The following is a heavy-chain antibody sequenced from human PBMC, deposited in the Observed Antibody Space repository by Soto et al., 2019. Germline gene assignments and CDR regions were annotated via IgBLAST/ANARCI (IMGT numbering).Heavy chain of an antibody. Sequence: GGSLRLSCAASGVTFSSYAMSRVRQAPGKGLEWVSAISGSGGSTYYADSVKGRFTISRDNAKNTLYLQMSSLRAEDTAIYYCVRSSSGCFDYWGQGTVVTVSS. D-gene: IGHD5-18*01. J-gene: IGHJ4*02. CDR2: ISGSGGST. V-gene: IGHV3-23*01. CDR3: VRSSSGCFDY. CDR1: GVTFSSYA.